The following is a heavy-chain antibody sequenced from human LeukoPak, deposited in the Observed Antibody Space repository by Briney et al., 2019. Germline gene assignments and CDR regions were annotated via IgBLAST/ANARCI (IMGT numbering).Heavy chain of an antibody. CDR3: AREKSGTYYENFDY. CDR2: IYNSGNT. V-gene: IGHV4-30-4*01. J-gene: IGHJ4*02. CDR1: GGSISSGDYC. D-gene: IGHD3-10*01. Sequence: SQTLSLTCTVSGGSISSGDYCWSWIRQPPGKGLEWIGSIYNSGNTYYNPSLKSRLSISIDTSKNQFSLELSSVTAADTAVYYCAREKSGTYYENFDYWGQGTLVTVSS.